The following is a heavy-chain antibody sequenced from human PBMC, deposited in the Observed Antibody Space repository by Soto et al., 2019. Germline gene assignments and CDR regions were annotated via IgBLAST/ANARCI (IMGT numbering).Heavy chain of an antibody. CDR2: FDPMFDTS. D-gene: IGHD1-1*01. CDR3: ATYPRPYNWIDL. J-gene: IGHJ5*02. V-gene: IGHV1-69*01. CDR1: GGALTSYP. Sequence: QVRLEQSGAEVKKPGSSVRVSCQASGGALTSYPIHWVRQAPGQGLEWMGVFDPMFDTSNLAEKFKARVTFTADASTKTVYMDLTSLRSDDTAVYFCATYPRPYNWIDLWGQGTLLTVSS.